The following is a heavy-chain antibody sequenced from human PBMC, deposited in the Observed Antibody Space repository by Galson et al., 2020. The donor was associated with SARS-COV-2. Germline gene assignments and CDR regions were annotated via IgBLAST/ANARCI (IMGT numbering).Heavy chain of an antibody. CDR2: ISYDGSNK. J-gene: IGHJ5*02. CDR1: GFTFSSYA. Sequence: GSLRLSCAASGFTFSSYAMHWVRQAPGKGLEWVAVISYDGSNKYYADSVKGRFTISRDNSKNTLYLQMNSLRAEDTAVYYCARDGVPGGSGSYFNNWFDPWGQGTLVTVSS. CDR3: ARDGVPGGSGSYFNNWFDP. D-gene: IGHD3-10*01. V-gene: IGHV3-30*04.